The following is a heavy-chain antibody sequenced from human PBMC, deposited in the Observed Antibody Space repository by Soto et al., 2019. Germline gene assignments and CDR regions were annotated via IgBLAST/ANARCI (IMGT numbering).Heavy chain of an antibody. Sequence: QVQLVESGGGVVQPGRSLRLSCAASGFTFSSYGMHWVRQAPGKGLEWVAVISFDGSNKYYADSVKGRFTISRDNSKNTLYLQMNSLRAEDTAVYYCAKDAPYCSSTSCYLDYWGQGTLVTVSS. J-gene: IGHJ4*02. D-gene: IGHD2-2*01. CDR2: ISFDGSNK. CDR3: AKDAPYCSSTSCYLDY. V-gene: IGHV3-30*18. CDR1: GFTFSSYG.